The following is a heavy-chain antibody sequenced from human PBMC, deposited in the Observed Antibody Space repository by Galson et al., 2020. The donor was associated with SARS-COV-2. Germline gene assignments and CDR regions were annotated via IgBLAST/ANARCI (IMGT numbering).Heavy chain of an antibody. V-gene: IGHV1-69*13. J-gene: IGHJ6*03. CDR3: ARGGWNNAHYYSYMDV. Sequence: SVKVSCTASGGTFSSYAISWVRQAPGQGLEWMGGIIPIFGTEKYAQKFQGRVTITADELTSTAYMEMSSLRSEDTAVYYCARGGWNNAHYYSYMDVWGKGTTVTVSS. CDR2: IIPIFGTE. D-gene: IGHD1-1*01. CDR1: GGTFSSYA.